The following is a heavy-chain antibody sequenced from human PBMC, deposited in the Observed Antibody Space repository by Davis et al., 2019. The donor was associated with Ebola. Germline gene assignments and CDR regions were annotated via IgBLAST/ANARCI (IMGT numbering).Heavy chain of an antibody. CDR2: INSGGGLT. D-gene: IGHD3-10*01. CDR3: ARDRYYTIDV. V-gene: IGHV3-74*03. Sequence: GESLKISCVGAGFTFDEWDMNWVRQAPGKGLVWVSRINSGGGLTTYADSVKGRFTISRDNAKNTLYLQMNSLRAEDTAVYYCARDRYYTIDVWGQGTTVTVSS. CDR1: GFTFDEWD. J-gene: IGHJ6*02.